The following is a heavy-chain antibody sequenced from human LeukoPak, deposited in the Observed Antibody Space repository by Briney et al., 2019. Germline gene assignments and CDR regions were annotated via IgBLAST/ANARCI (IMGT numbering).Heavy chain of an antibody. CDR3: ARASGSSSLDFQH. J-gene: IGHJ1*01. D-gene: IGHD6-6*01. CDR2: INPSGGST. V-gene: IGHV1-46*01. CDR1: GYTLTELS. Sequence: ASVKVSCKVSGYTLTELSMHWVRQAPGQGLEWMGIINPSGGSTSYAQKFQGRVTMTRDTSTSTVYMELSSLRSEDTAVYYCARASGSSSLDFQHWGQGTLVTVSS.